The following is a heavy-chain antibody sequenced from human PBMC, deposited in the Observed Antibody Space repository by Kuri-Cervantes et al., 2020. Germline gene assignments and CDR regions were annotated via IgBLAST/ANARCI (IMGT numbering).Heavy chain of an antibody. Sequence: SETLSLACSVSGGSTRNSNYYWGWIRQPPGMGLEYIGGIFYGETTYYNPSLKSRVTISVDTSKNQFSLKLSSVTAADTAVYHCARGTPLIRPGNWFDPWGQGTLVTVSS. V-gene: IGHV4-39*07. D-gene: IGHD2-21*01. CDR2: IFYGETT. CDR1: GGSTRNSNYY. CDR3: ARGTPLIRPGNWFDP. J-gene: IGHJ5*02.